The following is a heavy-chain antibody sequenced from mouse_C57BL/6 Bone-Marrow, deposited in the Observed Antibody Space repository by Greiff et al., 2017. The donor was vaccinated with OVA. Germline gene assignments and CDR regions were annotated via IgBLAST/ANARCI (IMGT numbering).Heavy chain of an antibody. CDR1: GYTFTSYW. CDR3: ASNYDYDHYAMDY. J-gene: IGHJ4*01. CDR2: IYPGSGST. V-gene: IGHV1-55*01. D-gene: IGHD2-4*01. Sequence: QVQLKQPGAELVKPGASVKMSCKASGYTFTSYWITWVKQRPGQGLEWIGDIYPGSGSTNYNEKFKSKATLTVDTSSSTAYMQLSSLTSEDSAVYYCASNYDYDHYAMDYWGQGTSVTVSS.